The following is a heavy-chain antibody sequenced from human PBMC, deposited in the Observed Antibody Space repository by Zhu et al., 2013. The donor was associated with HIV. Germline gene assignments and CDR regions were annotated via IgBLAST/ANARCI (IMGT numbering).Heavy chain of an antibody. CDR1: GDSISSGYY. CDR3: ARGDILTGYGHFDC. CDR2: IYHSGST. D-gene: IGHD3-9*01. V-gene: IGHV4-38-2*02. J-gene: IGHJ4*02. Sequence: VQLQESGPGLVKPSETLSLSCTVSGDSISSGYYWGWIRQPPGKGLEWIGSIYHSGSTYYNPSLKSRVTLSVDTSKNQFSLKIRSVTAADTAVYYCARGDILTGYGHFDCWGQGTLVTVSS.